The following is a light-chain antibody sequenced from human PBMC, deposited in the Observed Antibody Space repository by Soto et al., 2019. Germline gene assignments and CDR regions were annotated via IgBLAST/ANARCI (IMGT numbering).Light chain of an antibody. J-gene: IGLJ1*01. CDR3: ISYTVRSTEV. CDR1: SSDIGTYDH. Sequence: QSVLTQPAPVSGSTGQSITISCSGTSSDIGTYDHVAWFQQFPGKTPKLVIYSVSDRPSGVSYRFSGSKSGNTASLTISGLQADDEADYYCISYTVRSTEVFGTGPKGTVL. CDR2: SVS. V-gene: IGLV2-14*01.